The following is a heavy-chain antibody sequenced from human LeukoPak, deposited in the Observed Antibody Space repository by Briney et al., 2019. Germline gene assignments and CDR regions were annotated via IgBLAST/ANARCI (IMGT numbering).Heavy chain of an antibody. Sequence: GGSLRLSCAGSEFMSVSFWMSWVRQAPGKGPKWVANIKQDGSEKYYVDSVKGRSTISRDNARNTLYLQMNSLRVEDTAVYYCARGIGDYWGQGTLVTVSS. CDR2: IKQDGSEK. D-gene: IGHD2/OR15-2a*01. V-gene: IGHV3-7*01. CDR1: EFMSVSFW. J-gene: IGHJ4*02. CDR3: ARGIGDY.